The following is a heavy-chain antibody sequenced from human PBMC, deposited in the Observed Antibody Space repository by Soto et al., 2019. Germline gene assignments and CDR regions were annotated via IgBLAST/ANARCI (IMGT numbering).Heavy chain of an antibody. CDR2: INHSGST. D-gene: IGHD6-19*01. J-gene: IGHJ6*03. CDR3: ARAVMAGMRYYYSYMDV. CDR1: GGSFSGYY. V-gene: IGHV4-34*01. Sequence: SETLSLTCAVYGGSFSGYYWSWIRQPPGKGLEWIGEINHSGSTNYNPSLKSRVTISVDTSKNQFSLKLSSVTAADTAVYYCARAVMAGMRYYYSYMDVRGKGTTVTVSS.